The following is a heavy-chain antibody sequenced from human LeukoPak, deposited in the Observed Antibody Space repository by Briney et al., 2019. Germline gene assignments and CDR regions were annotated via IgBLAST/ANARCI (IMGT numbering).Heavy chain of an antibody. D-gene: IGHD1-1*01. CDR3: AGQNWNDVSLNS. V-gene: IGHV3-48*02. J-gene: IGHJ4*02. CDR1: GFTFSSYS. CDR2: ISSSSSTI. Sequence: PGGSLRLSCAASGFTFSSYSMNWVRQAPGKGLEWVSYISSSSSTIYYADSVKGRFTISRDNAKNSLYLQMNSLGDEDTAVYYCAGQNWNDVSLNSWGQGTLVTVSS.